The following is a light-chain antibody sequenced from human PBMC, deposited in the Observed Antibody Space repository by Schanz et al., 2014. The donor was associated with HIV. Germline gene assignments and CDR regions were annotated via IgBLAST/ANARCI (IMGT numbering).Light chain of an antibody. CDR3: AAWDDSLNGWV. CDR2: EVT. J-gene: IGLJ3*02. CDR1: SSDVGDYNY. V-gene: IGLV2-8*01. Sequence: QSALTQPPSASGSPGQSVTISCTGTSSDVGDYNYVSWYQQHPGKAPKLMIYEVTKRPSGVPDRFSGSKSGNTASLTVSGLQAEDEADYYCAAWDDSLNGWVFGGGTKLTVL.